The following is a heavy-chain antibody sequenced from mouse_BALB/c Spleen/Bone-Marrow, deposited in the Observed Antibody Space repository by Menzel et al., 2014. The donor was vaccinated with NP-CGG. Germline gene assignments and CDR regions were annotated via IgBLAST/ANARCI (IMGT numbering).Heavy chain of an antibody. CDR3: ARGNYGFSFYYAMDY. D-gene: IGHD1-1*01. CDR2: ISSGSSTI. J-gene: IGHJ4*01. V-gene: IGHV5-17*02. Sequence: DVKLVESGGGLVQPGGSRKLSCAASGFTFSSFGMHWVRQAPEKGLEWVAYISSGSSTIYYADTVKGRFTISRDNPKNTLFLQMTSLRSEDTAMYYCARGNYGFSFYYAMDYWGQGTSVTVPS. CDR1: GFTFSSFG.